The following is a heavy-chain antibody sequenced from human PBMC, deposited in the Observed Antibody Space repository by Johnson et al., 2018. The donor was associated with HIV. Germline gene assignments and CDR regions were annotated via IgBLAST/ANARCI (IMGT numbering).Heavy chain of an antibody. V-gene: IGHV3-15*01. J-gene: IGHJ3*02. CDR3: TTEIWLQQRAFDI. D-gene: IGHD5-24*01. CDR1: GFTFSNAW. Sequence: VQLVESGGGLVKPGGSLRLSCAASGFTFSNAWMSWVRQAPGKGLEWVGRIKSKTDGGTTDYAAPVKGRFTISRDDSKNTLYLQMNSLKTEDTAVYYCTTEIWLQQRAFDIWGQGTMVTVSS. CDR2: IKSKTDGGTT.